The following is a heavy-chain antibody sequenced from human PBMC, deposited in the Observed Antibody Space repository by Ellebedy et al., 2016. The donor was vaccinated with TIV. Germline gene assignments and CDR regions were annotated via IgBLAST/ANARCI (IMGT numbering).Heavy chain of an antibody. V-gene: IGHV4-30-2*01. CDR3: ARAVAYRYYMDL. CDR2: IWHHGST. CDR1: GVSVSSDDYT. Sequence: SETLSLXXTVSGVSVSSDDYTWTWVRQPPGKALEWIGYIWHHGSTYYNPSLQSRVTMAVDRSKNVFSLTMTSVIAADTAIYFCARAVAYRYYMDLWGTGTAVTVSS. J-gene: IGHJ6*03. D-gene: IGHD4-11*01.